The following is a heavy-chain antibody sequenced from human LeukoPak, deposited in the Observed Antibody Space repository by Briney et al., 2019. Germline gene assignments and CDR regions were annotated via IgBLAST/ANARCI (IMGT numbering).Heavy chain of an antibody. CDR1: GGTFSSYA. Sequence: SVKVSCKASGGTFSSYAISWVRQAPGQGLEWMGRIIPILGIANYAQKFQGRVTITADKSTSTAYMELSSLRSEDTAVYYCAQEWIDNSGYYDYYYGMDVWGQGTTVTVSS. D-gene: IGHD3-22*01. CDR2: IIPILGIA. V-gene: IGHV1-69*04. CDR3: AQEWIDNSGYYDYYYGMDV. J-gene: IGHJ6*02.